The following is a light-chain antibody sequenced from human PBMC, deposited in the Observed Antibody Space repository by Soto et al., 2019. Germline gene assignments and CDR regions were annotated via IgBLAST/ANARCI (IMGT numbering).Light chain of an antibody. Sequence: EIVLTQSPGTLYLSPGERATLSCRASQSVSSSYLAWDQQKTGQAPRLLIYGASSRATGNPDRFSGSRSETHFTLTIRRLQPEDFAVYYCHQYGNSPPYTFGQGTKLEIK. V-gene: IGKV3-20*01. J-gene: IGKJ2*01. CDR3: HQYGNSPPYT. CDR2: GAS. CDR1: QSVSSSY.